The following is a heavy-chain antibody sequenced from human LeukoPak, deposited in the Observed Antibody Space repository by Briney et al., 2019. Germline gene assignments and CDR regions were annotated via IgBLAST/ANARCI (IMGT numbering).Heavy chain of an antibody. D-gene: IGHD3-16*01. J-gene: IGHJ4*03. CDR3: ASLRVPGYFDY. CDR1: GGSFSGYY. CDR2: IYYSGNT. Sequence: PSETLSLTCAVYGGSFSGYYWSWIRQPPGKGLERIGNIYYSGNTYYNSSLKSRVTISVDTSKNQFSLRLSSVTAADTAVFYCASLRVPGYFDYWGPGNLVTVSS. V-gene: IGHV4-34*01.